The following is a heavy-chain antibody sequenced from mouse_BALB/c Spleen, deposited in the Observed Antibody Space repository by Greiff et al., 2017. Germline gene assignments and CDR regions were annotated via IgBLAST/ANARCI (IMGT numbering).Heavy chain of an antibody. V-gene: IGHV1S135*01. CDR3: ARSTFYYAMDY. CDR2: IDPFNGGT. Sequence: VQLKESGPELMKPGASVKISCKASGYSFTSYYMHWVKQSHGKSLEWIGYIDPFNGGTSYNQKFKGKATLTVDKSSSTAYMHRSSLTSEDSAVYYCARSTFYYAMDYWGQGTSVTVSS. J-gene: IGHJ4*01. D-gene: IGHD4-1*02. CDR1: GYSFTSYY.